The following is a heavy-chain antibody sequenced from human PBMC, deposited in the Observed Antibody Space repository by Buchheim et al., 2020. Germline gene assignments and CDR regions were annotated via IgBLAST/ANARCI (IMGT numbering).Heavy chain of an antibody. CDR1: GFTFSSYE. CDR3: ARGGGIDY. CDR2: ISSGGGTI. Sequence: EVQLVESGGGWVQPGGSLRLSCAASGFTFSSYEMNWARQAPGKGLEWVSYISSGGGTIYYADSVKGRFTISRDNAKTSLSLQLNSLRAEDTAVYYCARGGGIDYWGQGTL. J-gene: IGHJ4*02. D-gene: IGHD2-15*01. V-gene: IGHV3-48*03.